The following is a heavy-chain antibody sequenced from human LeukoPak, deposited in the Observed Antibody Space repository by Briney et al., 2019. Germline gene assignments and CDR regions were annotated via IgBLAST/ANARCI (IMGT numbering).Heavy chain of an antibody. Sequence: SETLSLSCTVSGDSISSYYWHWIRQPPGKGLEWIGYIYYSGSTNYNPSLKSRVTISVDTSRKQFSLKLHSVSAADTAVYYCARDRGRATWFDPWGQGTVVTVSS. CDR1: GDSISSYY. CDR2: IYYSGST. D-gene: IGHD2-15*01. CDR3: ARDRGRATWFDP. J-gene: IGHJ5*02. V-gene: IGHV4-59*01.